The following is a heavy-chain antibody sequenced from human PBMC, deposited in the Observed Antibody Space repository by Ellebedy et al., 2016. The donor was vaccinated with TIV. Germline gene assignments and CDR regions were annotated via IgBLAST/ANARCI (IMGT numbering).Heavy chain of an antibody. CDR3: ARGAPYESSGADY. J-gene: IGHJ4*02. CDR2: IDSDGSRT. Sequence: PGGSLRLSCAASGFTFSNYWMHWVRQAPGKGLEWVSRIDSDGSRTSYADTERGRFTIPRDNAKNTLYLQMNSLRAEDTAVYYCARGAPYESSGADYWGQGTLVTVSS. V-gene: IGHV3-74*01. D-gene: IGHD3-22*01. CDR1: GFTFSNYW.